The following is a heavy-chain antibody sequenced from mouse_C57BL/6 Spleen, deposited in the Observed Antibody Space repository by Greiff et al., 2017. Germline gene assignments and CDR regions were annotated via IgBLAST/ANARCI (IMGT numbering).Heavy chain of an antibody. CDR1: GYTFTDYN. CDR3: ARLDYDYAVYAMDY. CDR2: INPNNGGT. Sequence: EVQVVESGPELVKPGASVKMSCKASGYTFTDYNMHWVKQSHGKSLEWIGYINPNNGGTSYNQKFKGKATLTVNKSSSTAYMELRSLTSEDSAVYYCARLDYDYAVYAMDYWGQGTSVTVSS. V-gene: IGHV1-22*01. J-gene: IGHJ4*01. D-gene: IGHD2-4*01.